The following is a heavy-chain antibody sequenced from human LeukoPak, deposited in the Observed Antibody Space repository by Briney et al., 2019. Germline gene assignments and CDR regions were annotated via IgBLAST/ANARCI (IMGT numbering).Heavy chain of an antibody. D-gene: IGHD3-10*01. V-gene: IGHV3-13*01. Sequence: PGGSLRLSCAASGFIFSNYYMHWVRQPKGKGLEWVATIVTGGDGYYPASAKGRFTISRENAKSSLYLQMNSLRVEDTAMYFCARDFGNGFGELLTWGQGILVTVSS. J-gene: IGHJ5*02. CDR3: ARDFGNGFGELLT. CDR1: GFIFSNYY. CDR2: IVTGGDG.